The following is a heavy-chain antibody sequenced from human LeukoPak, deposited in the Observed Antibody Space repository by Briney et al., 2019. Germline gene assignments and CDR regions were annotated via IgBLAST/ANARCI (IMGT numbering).Heavy chain of an antibody. J-gene: IGHJ4*02. V-gene: IGHV3-74*01. CDR2: INTDGSST. CDR3: AKVGIIAVPWYYFDY. D-gene: IGHD6-19*01. CDR1: GFTFSSYW. Sequence: GGSLRLSCAASGFTFSSYWMHWVRQAPGKGLVWVSRINTDGSSTSYADSVKGRFTISRDNSKNTLYLQMNSLRAEDTAVYYCAKVGIIAVPWYYFDYWGQGTLVTVSS.